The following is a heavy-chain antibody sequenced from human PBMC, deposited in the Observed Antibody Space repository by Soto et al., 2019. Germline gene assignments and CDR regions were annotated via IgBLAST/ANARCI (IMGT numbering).Heavy chain of an antibody. CDR2: IFPLVAMV. V-gene: IGHV1-69*12. D-gene: IGHD1-26*01. J-gene: IGHJ4*01. CDR3: AKEDGAAFKS. Sequence: QVHLVQSGAEMKKPGSSVKVSCKVSGGDLTNSGISWVRQAPGQGLEWMGGIFPLVAMVDYSQKFQGRVTITADASTNTAYMDLGSLRSADKAVHSCAKEDGAAFKSWGHGPLVIVSS. CDR1: GGDLTNSG.